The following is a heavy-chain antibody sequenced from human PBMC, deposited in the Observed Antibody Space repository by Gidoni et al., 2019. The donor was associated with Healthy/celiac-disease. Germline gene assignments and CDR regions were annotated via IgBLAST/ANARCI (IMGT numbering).Heavy chain of an antibody. Sequence: QVQLVQSGAEVTTPGSSVKVSCKASGGTFSSYAISWVRQAPGQGLEWMGGIIPILGTANYAQKFQGRVTITADESTSTAYMELGNLRSEDTAVYYCARDRKWLRTSDFDYWGQGTLVTVSS. V-gene: IGHV1-69*01. CDR1: GGTFSSYA. D-gene: IGHD5-12*01. CDR3: ARDRKWLRTSDFDY. CDR2: IIPILGTA. J-gene: IGHJ4*02.